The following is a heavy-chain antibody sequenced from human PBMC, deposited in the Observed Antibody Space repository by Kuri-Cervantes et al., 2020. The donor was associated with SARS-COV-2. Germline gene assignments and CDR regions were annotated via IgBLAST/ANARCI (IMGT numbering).Heavy chain of an antibody. Sequence: SQTLSLTCAVYGVSFSGYYWSWIRQPPGKGLEWIGEINHSRSTNYNPSLKSRITISVDTSKNQFSLKLSYVTAADKAVYYCARHRWLDPWGQGTLVTVSS. V-gene: IGHV4-34*01. CDR2: INHSRST. J-gene: IGHJ5*02. CDR1: GVSFSGYY. CDR3: ARHRWLDP.